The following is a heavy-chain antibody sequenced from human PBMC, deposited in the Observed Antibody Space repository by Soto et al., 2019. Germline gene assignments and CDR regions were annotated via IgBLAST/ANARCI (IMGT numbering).Heavy chain of an antibody. CDR1: GFTFNNYA. CDR2: ISDNGDTT. Sequence: EVQLLESGGGLVQPGGSLRLSCAASGFTFNNYAMNWVRQAPGKGLEWVSVISDNGDTTHYAGSVKGRFTISRDNSKNTLYLQMNSLRAEDTAVYYCAKAPPMSLYSVYWAQGTLVTVSS. D-gene: IGHD3-10*02. J-gene: IGHJ4*02. V-gene: IGHV3-23*01. CDR3: AKAPPMSLYSVY.